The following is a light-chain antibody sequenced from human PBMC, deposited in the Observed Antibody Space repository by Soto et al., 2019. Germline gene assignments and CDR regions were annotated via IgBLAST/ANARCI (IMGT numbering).Light chain of an antibody. CDR3: QQRYNWLT. CDR2: DTS. Sequence: EIVLTQSPATLSLSPGERATLSCRASQSVTKYVAWYQQKPGQVPRLLIYDTSNRAPGIPARFRGSGSGTDFTLTISNLEAEDSGIYYCQQRYNWLTFGGGTKVEIK. J-gene: IGKJ4*01. CDR1: QSVTKY. V-gene: IGKV3-11*01.